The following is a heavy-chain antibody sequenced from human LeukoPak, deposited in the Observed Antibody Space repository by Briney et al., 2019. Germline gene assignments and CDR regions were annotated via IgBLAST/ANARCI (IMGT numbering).Heavy chain of an antibody. J-gene: IGHJ4*02. Sequence: GGSLRLSCAASGFTFSSYAMSWVRQAPGKGLEWVSAISGSGGSTYYADSVKGRFTISRDNSKNTLYLQMNSLGAEDTAVYYCAKVRWLHPNPPFDYWGQGTLVTVSS. V-gene: IGHV3-23*01. CDR2: ISGSGGST. D-gene: IGHD5-24*01. CDR3: AKVRWLHPNPPFDY. CDR1: GFTFSSYA.